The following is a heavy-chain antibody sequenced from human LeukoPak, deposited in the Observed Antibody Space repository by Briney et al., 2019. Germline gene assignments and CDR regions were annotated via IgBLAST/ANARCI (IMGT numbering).Heavy chain of an antibody. Sequence: GGSLRLSCAASGFTFSSYTMSWVRQAPGKGLEGVSSMSGSGGSTYYADSVKGRFTISRDNSKNTLYLQMNSLRAEDTAVYYCARDQGYYAFDIWGQGTMVTVSS. V-gene: IGHV3-23*01. CDR3: ARDQGYYAFDI. CDR2: MSGSGGST. D-gene: IGHD1-26*01. CDR1: GFTFSSYT. J-gene: IGHJ3*02.